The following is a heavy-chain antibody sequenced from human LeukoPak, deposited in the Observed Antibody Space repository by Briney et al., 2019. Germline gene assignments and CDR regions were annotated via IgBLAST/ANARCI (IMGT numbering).Heavy chain of an antibody. J-gene: IGHJ4*02. Sequence: SETLSLTCSFSGGSISSYHWSWIRQPPGKGLEWIGYIYYSGITKYNPSLKSRVTISVDTSKNQFSLRLSSVTAADTAVYYCAAQATSTWLFDYWGQGTLITVSS. D-gene: IGHD2/OR15-2a*01. V-gene: IGHV4-59*01. CDR3: AAQATSTWLFDY. CDR2: IYYSGIT. CDR1: GGSISSYH.